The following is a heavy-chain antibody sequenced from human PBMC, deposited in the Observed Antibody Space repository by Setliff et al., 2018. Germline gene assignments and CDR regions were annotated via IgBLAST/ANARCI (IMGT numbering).Heavy chain of an antibody. CDR2: INPNSGGT. CDR1: GYTFTGYY. CDR3: TRSSSYGMRYWFDS. D-gene: IGHD2-2*01. V-gene: IGHV1-2*02. J-gene: IGHJ5*01. Sequence: GASVKVSCKASGYTFTGYYIHWVRQAPGQGLEYMGWINPNSGGTNYAPKFQGRVTMTRDTSISTVYMEVSRLRSDDTAVYYCTRSSSYGMRYWFDSWGQGPLVTVSS.